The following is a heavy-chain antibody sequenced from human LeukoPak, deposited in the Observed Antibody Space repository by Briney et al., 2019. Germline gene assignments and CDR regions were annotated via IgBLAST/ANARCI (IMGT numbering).Heavy chain of an antibody. CDR3: VKDLSSWLPGVFDY. CDR2: IVGTTGTT. Sequence: GGSLRLSCAASGFPFSSYSMSWVRQAPGKGLKWVSGIVGTTGTTYYADSVQGRFTISRDNSKNTLYLEMNSLTAEDTAVYFCVKDLSSWLPGVFDYWGQGTLVTVSS. J-gene: IGHJ4*02. CDR1: GFPFSSYS. D-gene: IGHD6-13*01. V-gene: IGHV3-23*01.